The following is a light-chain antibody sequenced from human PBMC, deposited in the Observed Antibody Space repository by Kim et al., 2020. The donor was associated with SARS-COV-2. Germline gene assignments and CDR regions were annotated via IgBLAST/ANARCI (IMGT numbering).Light chain of an antibody. CDR1: SSDVGGYNY. CDR2: EVN. J-gene: IGLJ2*01. Sequence: QSVTISCAGTSSDVGGYNYVSWYQQHPGKVPKLMIYEVNKRPSGVPDRFSGSKSGNTASLTVSGLQAEDEADYYCSSYIGSNFYVLFGGGTQLTVL. V-gene: IGLV2-8*01. CDR3: SSYIGSNFYVL.